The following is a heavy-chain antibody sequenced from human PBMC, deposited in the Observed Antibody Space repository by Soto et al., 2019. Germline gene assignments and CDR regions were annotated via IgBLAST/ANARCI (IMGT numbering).Heavy chain of an antibody. CDR1: GGTFSSYA. CDR2: IIPIFGTA. J-gene: IGHJ4*02. D-gene: IGHD6-6*01. CDR3: ASRRGAIAARPARGYYFDY. V-gene: IGHV1-69*01. Sequence: QVQLVQSGAEVKKPGSSVKVSCKASGGTFSSYAISWVRQAPGQGLEWMGGIIPIFGTANYAPKFQGRVTITADESTSTAYMELSSLRSEDTAVYYCASRRGAIAARPARGYYFDYWGQGTLVTVSS.